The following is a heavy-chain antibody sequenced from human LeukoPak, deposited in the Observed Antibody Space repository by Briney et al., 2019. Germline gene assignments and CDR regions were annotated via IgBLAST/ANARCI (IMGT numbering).Heavy chain of an antibody. Sequence: SGTLSLTCAVSGGSISSSNWWSWVRRPPGKGLEWIGEIYHSGSTNYNPSLKSRVTISVDKSKNQFSLKLSSVTAADTAVYYCARLVRGVIITRYYYYYYMDVWGKGTTVTISS. J-gene: IGHJ6*03. CDR1: GGSISSSNW. CDR2: IYHSGST. V-gene: IGHV4-4*02. CDR3: ARLVRGVIITRYYYYYYMDV. D-gene: IGHD3-10*01.